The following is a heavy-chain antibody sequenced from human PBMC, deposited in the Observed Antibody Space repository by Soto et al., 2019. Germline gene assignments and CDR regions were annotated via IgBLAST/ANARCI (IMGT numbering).Heavy chain of an antibody. V-gene: IGHV3-23*01. J-gene: IGHJ4*02. D-gene: IGHD5-18*01. Sequence: EVQLLESGGGLVQPGGSLRLSCAASGFTFSSYAMSWVRQAPGKGLEWVSVISGSGGNTYYADSVKGRFTISRDNSKNTLYLQMNSLRAEDTAVYYCTKGRSTALVTGFDYWGQGTLVTVSS. CDR3: TKGRSTALVTGFDY. CDR2: ISGSGGNT. CDR1: GFTFSSYA.